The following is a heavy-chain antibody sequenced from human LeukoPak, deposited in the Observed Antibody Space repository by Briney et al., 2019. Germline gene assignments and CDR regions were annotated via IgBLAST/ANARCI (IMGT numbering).Heavy chain of an antibody. CDR1: GVSFSSGSYY. CDR3: ARGRVGATFGHFDY. D-gene: IGHD1-26*01. CDR2: IYYSGST. V-gene: IGHV4-61*01. Sequence: SETLSLTCSVSGVSFSSGSYYWSWIRQPPGKGLEWIGYIYYSGSTSYNPSLKRRVIISVDTSKNQFSLKLSSVTAADTAVYYCARGRVGATFGHFDYWGQGTLVTVSS. J-gene: IGHJ4*02.